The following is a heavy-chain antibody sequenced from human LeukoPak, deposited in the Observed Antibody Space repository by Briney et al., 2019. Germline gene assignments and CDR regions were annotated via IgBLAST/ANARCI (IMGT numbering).Heavy chain of an antibody. CDR3: ARDRSRSTGFDP. CDR2: ISTYKGNT. CDR1: GYSFTRYG. J-gene: IGHJ5*02. D-gene: IGHD1-14*01. Sequence: ASVKVSCKASGYSFTRYGISWVRQAPGQRLEWMGWISTYKGNTNYAQKLQGRVTMTTDTSTNTAYMELRSLRSDDTAVYYCARDRSRSTGFDPWGQGTLVTVSS. V-gene: IGHV1-18*01.